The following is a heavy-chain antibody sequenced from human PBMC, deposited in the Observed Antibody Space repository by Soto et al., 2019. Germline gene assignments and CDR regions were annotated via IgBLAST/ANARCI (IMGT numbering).Heavy chain of an antibody. Sequence: AGGSLRLSCAASGFTFTNYWMHWVRQAPGKGLEWVSRINSDGTRTTYADSVKGRFTISRDNAKNTLYLQMNSLRAEDTAVYYCARVATGSYNWFDPWGQGTLVTVSS. CDR1: GFTFTNYW. CDR2: INSDGTRT. D-gene: IGHD1-26*01. CDR3: ARVATGSYNWFDP. J-gene: IGHJ5*02. V-gene: IGHV3-74*01.